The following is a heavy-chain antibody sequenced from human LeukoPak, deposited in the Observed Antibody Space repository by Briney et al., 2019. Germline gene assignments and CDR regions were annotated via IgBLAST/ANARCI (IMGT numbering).Heavy chain of an antibody. V-gene: IGHV4-59*01. CDR2: IYYSGST. Sequence: PSETLSLTCTVSGGSISSYYWSWIRQPPGKGLEWIGYIYYSGSTNYNPSLKSRVTISVDTSKNQFSLKLSSVTAADTAVYYCARDGIVVVPAATPLPNWFDPWGQGTLVTVSS. CDR1: GGSISSYY. J-gene: IGHJ5*02. D-gene: IGHD2-2*01. CDR3: ARDGIVVVPAATPLPNWFDP.